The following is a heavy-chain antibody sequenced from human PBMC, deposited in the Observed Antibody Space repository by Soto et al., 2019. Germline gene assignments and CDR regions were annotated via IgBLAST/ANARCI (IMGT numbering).Heavy chain of an antibody. J-gene: IGHJ6*02. D-gene: IGHD2-2*01. V-gene: IGHV3-23*01. Sequence: GRPLRLCCAASGCPFRDYARSWVSQAPGKGLEWVSAISGSGGSTYYADSVKGRFTISRDNSKNTLYLQMNSLRAEDTAVYYCAKDQGIVLVPAATYYGMDVWGQGTTVTVSS. CDR1: GCPFRDYA. CDR2: ISGSGGST. CDR3: AKDQGIVLVPAATYYGMDV.